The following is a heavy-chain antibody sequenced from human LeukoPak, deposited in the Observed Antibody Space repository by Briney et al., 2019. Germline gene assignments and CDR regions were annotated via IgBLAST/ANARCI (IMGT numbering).Heavy chain of an antibody. CDR1: GYTFTGYF. Sequence: ASVKVSCKASGYTFTGYFLHWVRQAPGQGPEWMGWINPISGGTNYAQKSQGRVTMTRDTSISTAYMDLSRLRSDDTAVYYCARDLLGYCGGSCYPPDYWGQGTQVTVSS. V-gene: IGHV1-2*02. CDR2: INPISGGT. CDR3: ARDLLGYCGGSCYPPDY. D-gene: IGHD2-21*01. J-gene: IGHJ4*02.